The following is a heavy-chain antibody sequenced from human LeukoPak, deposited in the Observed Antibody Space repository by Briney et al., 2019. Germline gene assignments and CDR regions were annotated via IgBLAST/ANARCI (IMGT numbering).Heavy chain of an antibody. CDR2: TRNKAHSFTT. CDR1: GFTFRTYT. J-gene: IGHJ4*02. D-gene: IGHD6-19*01. Sequence: GGALRLSCAASGFTFRTYTMKWVPQAPGEGLEWVGRTRNKAHSFTTEYAASVKGRFTISRDDSKNSLYLQMNSLKTEDTAVYYCARIAVTGGGYFDYWGQGTLVTVSS. CDR3: ARIAVTGGGYFDY. V-gene: IGHV3-72*01.